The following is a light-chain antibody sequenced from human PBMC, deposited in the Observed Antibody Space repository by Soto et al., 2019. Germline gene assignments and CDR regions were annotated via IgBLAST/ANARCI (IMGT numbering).Light chain of an antibody. J-gene: IGKJ3*01. CDR2: AAS. V-gene: IGKV1-9*01. CDR3: QQINSYTSFT. Sequence: DIQLTQSPSFLAASVGDRVTITCRASQGISSYLAWYQQKPGKAPKLLIYAASTLQSGVPSRFSGSGSGTEFTLTIRSLQPEDFATYYCQQINSYTSFTFGPGTKVDIK. CDR1: QGISSY.